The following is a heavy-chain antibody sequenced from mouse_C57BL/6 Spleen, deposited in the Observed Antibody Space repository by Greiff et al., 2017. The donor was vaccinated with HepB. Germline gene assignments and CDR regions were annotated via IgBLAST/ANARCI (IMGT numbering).Heavy chain of an antibody. J-gene: IGHJ2*01. Sequence: QVQLKQSGAELVKPGASVKISCKASGYAFSSYWMNWVKQRPGKGLEWIGQIYPGDGDTNYNGKFKGKATLTADKSSSTAYMQLSSLTSEGSAVYLCARSYYSKEYYFDYWGQGTTLTVSS. CDR3: ARSYYSKEYYFDY. CDR1: GYAFSSYW. D-gene: IGHD2-5*01. CDR2: IYPGDGDT. V-gene: IGHV1-80*01.